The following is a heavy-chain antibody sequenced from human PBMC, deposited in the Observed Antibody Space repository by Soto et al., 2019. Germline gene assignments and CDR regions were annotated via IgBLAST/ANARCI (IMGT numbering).Heavy chain of an antibody. V-gene: IGHV4-38-2*02. Sequence: SETLSLTCTVSGYSISSGYYWGWIRQPPGKGLEWIGSIYHSGRTYYNPSLKSRVTISVDTSKNQFSLKLSSVTAADTAVYYCARTLLNDFWSGYYSSPGTFDYWGQGTLVTVSS. CDR2: IYHSGRT. J-gene: IGHJ4*02. CDR3: ARTLLNDFWSGYYSSPGTFDY. CDR1: GYSISSGYY. D-gene: IGHD3-3*01.